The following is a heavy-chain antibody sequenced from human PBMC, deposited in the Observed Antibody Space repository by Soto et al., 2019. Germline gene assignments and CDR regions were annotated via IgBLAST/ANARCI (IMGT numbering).Heavy chain of an antibody. CDR2: IWYDGSIK. J-gene: IGHJ6*02. D-gene: IGHD2-15*01. CDR1: GFTFNTYG. CDR3: ARTDCTGGNCNPYYHYGMDV. V-gene: IGHV3-33*01. Sequence: TGGSLRLSCAASGFTFNTYGMHWVRRIPGKGLQWVAIIWYDGSIKYYADSVKGRFTISRDNSKNTLYLQMNSLRDEDTAVYYCARTDCTGGNCNPYYHYGMDVWGQGTTVTVSS.